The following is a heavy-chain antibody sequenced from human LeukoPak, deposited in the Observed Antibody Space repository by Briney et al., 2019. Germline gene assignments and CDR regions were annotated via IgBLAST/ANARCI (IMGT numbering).Heavy chain of an antibody. CDR3: ARGWGSGAFDI. CDR1: GYTFTGYY. CDR2: INPNSGGT. V-gene: IGHV1-2*02. Sequence: ASVTVSCTASGYTFTGYYMHWVRQAPGQGLEWMGWINPNSGGTNYAQKFQGRVTMTTDTSTSTAYMELRSLRSDDTAVYYCARGWGSGAFDIWGQGTMVTVSS. D-gene: IGHD3-16*01. J-gene: IGHJ3*02.